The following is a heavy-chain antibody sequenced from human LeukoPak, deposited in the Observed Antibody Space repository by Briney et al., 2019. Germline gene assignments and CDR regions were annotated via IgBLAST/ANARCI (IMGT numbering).Heavy chain of an antibody. CDR3: AREPAKRLFPLNDAFDI. D-gene: IGHD2-8*01. CDR2: IYYSGST. Sequence: KASQTLSLTCTVSGGSISSGGYYWSWIRQHPGKGLEWIGYIYYSGSTYYNPSLKSRVTISVDTSKNQFSLKLSSVTAADTAVYYCAREPAKRLFPLNDAFDIWGQGTMVTVSS. V-gene: IGHV4-31*03. J-gene: IGHJ3*02. CDR1: GGSISSGGYY.